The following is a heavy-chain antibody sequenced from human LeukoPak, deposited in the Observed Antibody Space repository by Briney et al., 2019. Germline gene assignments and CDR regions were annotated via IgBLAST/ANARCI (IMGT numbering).Heavy chain of an antibody. CDR3: ARQDSTGYYDYYFDY. V-gene: IGHV4-39*01. D-gene: IGHD3-22*01. CDR1: GGSIISTTYY. Sequence: SETLSLTCTVSGGSIISTTYYWGWIRQPPGKGLEWIGTISYTGNTYYNPSLKSRVTISVDTSKNQFSLKLTSVTAADTTVYYCARQDSTGYYDYYFDYWGQGTLVTVSS. J-gene: IGHJ4*02. CDR2: ISYTGNT.